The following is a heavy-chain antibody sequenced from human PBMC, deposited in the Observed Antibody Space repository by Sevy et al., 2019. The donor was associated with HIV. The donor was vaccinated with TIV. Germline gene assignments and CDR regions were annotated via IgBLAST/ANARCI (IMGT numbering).Heavy chain of an antibody. D-gene: IGHD3-22*01. CDR1: GFTFSNYA. CDR3: ARGGYYYDNAAYYALDS. CDR2: IWSDGAYQ. J-gene: IGHJ4*02. Sequence: GGSLRLSCAATGFTFSNYAMHWVHQAPGKGMEWVAIIWSDGAYQYHGDSVKGRFTISRDNSKNTLYLQMNNVRVEDTAVYYCARGGYYYDNAAYYALDSWVQGTLVTVSS. V-gene: IGHV3-33*01.